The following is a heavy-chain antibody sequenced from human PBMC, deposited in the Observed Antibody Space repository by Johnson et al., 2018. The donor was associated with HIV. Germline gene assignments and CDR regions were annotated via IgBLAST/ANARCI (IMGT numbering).Heavy chain of an antibody. J-gene: IGHJ3*02. V-gene: IGHV3-30*19. D-gene: IGHD3-16*01. CDR1: GLSFSSYG. Sequence: QVQLVESGGGVVQPGRSLRLSCAASGLSFSSYGMEWVRQAPGKGLEWVAVISYDGSNKYYADSVKGRFTISRDNSKNTLYLQMNSLRAEDTAVYYCASLGLDLLVKAPLSVVFDAFDIWGQGTMVTVSS. CDR2: ISYDGSNK. CDR3: ASLGLDLLVKAPLSVVFDAFDI.